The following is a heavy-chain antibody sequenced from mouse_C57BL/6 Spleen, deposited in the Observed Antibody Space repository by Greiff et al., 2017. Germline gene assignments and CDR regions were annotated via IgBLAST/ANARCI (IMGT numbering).Heavy chain of an antibody. D-gene: IGHD1-1*01. CDR2: IHPNRGST. J-gene: IGHJ4*01. CDR3: AREGDYHAQDAMDY. Sequence: VQLQQPGAELVKPGASVKLSCKASGYTFTSYWMHWVKQRPGQGLEWIGMIHPNRGSTNYNEKFKSKATLTVDKSSSTAYMQLSSLTSEDSAVYYCAREGDYHAQDAMDYWGQGTSVTVSS. V-gene: IGHV1-64*01. CDR1: GYTFTSYW.